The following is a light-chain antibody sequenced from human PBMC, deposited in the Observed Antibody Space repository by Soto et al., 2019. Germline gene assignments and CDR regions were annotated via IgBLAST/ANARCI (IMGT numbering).Light chain of an antibody. CDR2: DVT. CDR3: CSYAGSYIYV. Sequence: QSVLTQPASVSGSPGQSITISCTGTSSDVGGYNYVSWYQQHPDKAPKVMIYDVTKRPSGVPDRFSGSKSGNTASLTISGLQAEDEADYYCCSYAGSYIYVFGTGTKVT. J-gene: IGLJ1*01. V-gene: IGLV2-11*01. CDR1: SSDVGGYNY.